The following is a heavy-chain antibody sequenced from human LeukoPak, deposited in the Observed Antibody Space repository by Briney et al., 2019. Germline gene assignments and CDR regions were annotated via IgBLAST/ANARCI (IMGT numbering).Heavy chain of an antibody. CDR1: GFTFNNYA. CDR2: ITGSGGAT. V-gene: IGHV3-23*01. J-gene: IGHJ4*02. D-gene: IGHD1-26*01. Sequence: GGSLRLSCAASGFTFNNYAMNWVRQAPGKGLEWVSGITGSGGATYNADSVEGRFTISRDNSKNTLYLQMNSLRAEDTAVYYCAKGSKTRGTYFFDYWGQGTLVTVSS. CDR3: AKGSKTRGTYFFDY.